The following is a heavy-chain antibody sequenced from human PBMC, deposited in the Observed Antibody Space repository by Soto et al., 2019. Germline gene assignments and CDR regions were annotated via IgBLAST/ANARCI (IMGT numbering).Heavy chain of an antibody. Sequence: SETLSLTCTVSGGSIRSGTYYWNWIRQHPGKGLEWIGYIYHSGSTYYIPSLESRVSISLDASKNNFSLKLSSVTAADTAVYFCARHGYYYDSSGYYVFDYWGQGTLVTVSS. V-gene: IGHV4-31*03. CDR2: IYHSGST. CDR3: ARHGYYYDSSGYYVFDY. CDR1: GGSIRSGTYY. J-gene: IGHJ4*02. D-gene: IGHD3-22*01.